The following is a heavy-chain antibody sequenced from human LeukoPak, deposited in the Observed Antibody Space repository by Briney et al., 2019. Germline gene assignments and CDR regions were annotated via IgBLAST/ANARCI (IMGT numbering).Heavy chain of an antibody. V-gene: IGHV1-69*13. CDR2: IIPIFGTA. J-gene: IGHJ4*02. CDR3: ARSSVTWEPKPRDDY. Sequence: ASVKVSCKASGGTFSSYAISWVRQAPGQGLEWMGGIIPIFGTANYAQKFQGRVTITADESTSTAYMELSSLRSEDTAVYYCARSSVTWEPKPRDDYWGQGTLVTVSS. D-gene: IGHD1-26*01. CDR1: GGTFSSYA.